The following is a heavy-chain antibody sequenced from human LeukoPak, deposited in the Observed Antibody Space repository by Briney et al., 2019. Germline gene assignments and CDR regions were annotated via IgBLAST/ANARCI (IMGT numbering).Heavy chain of an antibody. Sequence: SETLSLTCAVYGGSFSGYYWSWIRQPPGKGLEWIGEINHSGSTNYNPSLKSRVTISVDTFKNQFSLKLSSVTAADTAVYYCARTPNSGYSSSWFFDYWGQGTLVTVSS. J-gene: IGHJ4*02. V-gene: IGHV4-34*01. CDR1: GGSFSGYY. D-gene: IGHD6-13*01. CDR3: ARTPNSGYSSSWFFDY. CDR2: INHSGST.